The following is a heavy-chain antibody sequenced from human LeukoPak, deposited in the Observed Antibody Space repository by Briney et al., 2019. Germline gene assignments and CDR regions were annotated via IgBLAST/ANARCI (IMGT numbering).Heavy chain of an antibody. J-gene: IGHJ4*02. V-gene: IGHV4-61*02. Sequence: SETLSLTCTVSGGSVSSENSYWNWIRQPAGKGLEWIGRIYADGSSTYNPSLKSRVTISVDTSKNQFSLRLTSMTAADTAVHYCARGYYYRGWGQGTLVTVSS. D-gene: IGHD3-10*01. CDR1: GGSVSSENSY. CDR3: ARGYYYRG. CDR2: IYADGSS.